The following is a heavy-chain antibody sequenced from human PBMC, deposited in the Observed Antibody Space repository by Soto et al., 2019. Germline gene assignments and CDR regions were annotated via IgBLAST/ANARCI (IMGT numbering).Heavy chain of an antibody. CDR2: IYYSGST. J-gene: IGHJ6*03. V-gene: IGHV4-59*01. D-gene: IGHD6-13*01. CDR1: GGSLSSYY. CDR3: ARVYSSSWHSSLYYYYYMDV. Sequence: PSETLSLTCTVSGGSLSSYYWSWIRQPPGKGLEWIGYIYYSGSTNYNPSLKSRVTISVDTSKNQFSLKLSSVTAADTAVYYCARVYSSSWHSSLYYYYYMDVWGKGTTVTVSS.